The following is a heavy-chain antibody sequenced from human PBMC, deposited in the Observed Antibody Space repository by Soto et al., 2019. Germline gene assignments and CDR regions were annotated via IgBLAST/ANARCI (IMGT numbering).Heavy chain of an antibody. CDR2: INSDGSTT. D-gene: IGHD2-21*01. CDR1: GFTFSSYW. V-gene: IGHV3-74*01. J-gene: IGHJ6*02. Sequence: GGSLRLSCAASGFTFSSYWIHWVRQAPGKGLVWVSHINSDGSTTSYADSVKGRFTISRDKAKNTVSLQMNSLRAEDTAVYFCARVSVVAGAINAMDVWGQGTTVTVSS. CDR3: ARVSVVAGAINAMDV.